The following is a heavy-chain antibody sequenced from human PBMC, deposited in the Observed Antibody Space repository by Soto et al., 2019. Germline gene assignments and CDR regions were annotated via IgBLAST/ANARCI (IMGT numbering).Heavy chain of an antibody. J-gene: IGHJ3*01. CDR1: AFTFGHNL. D-gene: IGHD2-8*02. Sequence: QVQLVPSGADVRQPGASVNISCRASAFTFGHNLINWVRQAPGQSLEWMGWINPDNGNTKYSQTFQVRVTISRHSSASIADVEVTDMTADDTGVYYWARDILSVGRLANEAFDVWGQGTMVTVSS. V-gene: IGHV1-3*01. CDR3: ARDILSVGRLANEAFDV. CDR2: INPDNGNT.